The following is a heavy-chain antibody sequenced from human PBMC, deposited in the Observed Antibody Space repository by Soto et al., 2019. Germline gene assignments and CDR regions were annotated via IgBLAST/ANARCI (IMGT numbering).Heavy chain of an antibody. CDR1: GFTFRIYA. Sequence: VGSLRLSCAASGFTFRIYAMSWVRQAPGKGLEWVSTITGNGGTSYADFVRGRFTISRDNSKNTLYLQMNSLRAEDTAVYYCAKDAPGSGWLSDYWGQGTQVTVSS. J-gene: IGHJ4*02. CDR3: AKDAPGSGWLSDY. D-gene: IGHD3-22*01. CDR2: ITGNGGT. V-gene: IGHV3-23*01.